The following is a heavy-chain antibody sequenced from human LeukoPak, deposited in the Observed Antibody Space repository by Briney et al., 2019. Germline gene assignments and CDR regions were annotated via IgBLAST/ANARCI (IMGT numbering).Heavy chain of an antibody. V-gene: IGHV3-48*04. D-gene: IGHD6-13*01. CDR1: GFTFSSYN. CDR3: ARARIAAPLLDY. CDR2: ISDNGKAK. J-gene: IGHJ4*02. Sequence: GGSLRLSCAASGFTFSSYNMNWVRQTPGKGLEWVSFISDNGKAKSYVDSVRGRFIISRDNAKTSLFLQMSSLRVEDTAVYYCARARIAAPLLDYWGQGTLVTVSS.